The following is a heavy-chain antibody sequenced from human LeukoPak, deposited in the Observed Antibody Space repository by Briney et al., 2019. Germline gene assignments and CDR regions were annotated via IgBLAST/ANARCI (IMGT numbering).Heavy chain of an antibody. Sequence: SETLSLTCTVSGYSISSGYYWGWIRQPPGKGLEWIANIYHSGSTYYNPSLKSRVTISVDTSKNQFSLKLSSVTAADTAVYYCARGWGQYYYDSSGYYYGYWGQGTLVTVSS. CDR3: ARGWGQYYYDSSGYYYGY. D-gene: IGHD3-22*01. J-gene: IGHJ4*02. V-gene: IGHV4-38-2*02. CDR1: GYSISSGYY. CDR2: IYHSGST.